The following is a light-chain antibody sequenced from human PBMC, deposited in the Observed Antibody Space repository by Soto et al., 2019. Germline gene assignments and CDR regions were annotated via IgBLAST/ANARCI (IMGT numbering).Light chain of an antibody. CDR2: DVG. J-gene: IGLJ6*01. V-gene: IGLV2-11*01. CDR3: CSYACSYTRD. Sequence: QSVLTQPRSVSGSPGQSVTISCTGTSSDVGGYNYVSWYQQHPGKAPKLMIYDVGKRPSGVPDRFSGSKSDNTASLTISGLQAEDEADYYCCSYACSYTRDFANGTKGTV. CDR1: SSDVGGYNY.